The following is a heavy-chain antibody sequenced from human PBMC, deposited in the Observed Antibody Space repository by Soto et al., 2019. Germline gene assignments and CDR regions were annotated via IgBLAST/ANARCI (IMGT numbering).Heavy chain of an antibody. CDR3: ARDSGYSYGPLDY. CDR2: ISSSSSTI. J-gene: IGHJ4*02. V-gene: IGHV3-48*01. Sequence: GSLRLSCAASGFTFSSYSMNWVRQAPGKGLEWVSYISSSSSTIYYADTMKGRFTISRDNAKNSLYLQMNSLRAEDTAVYYCARDSGYSYGPLDYWGQGT. D-gene: IGHD5-18*01. CDR1: GFTFSSYS.